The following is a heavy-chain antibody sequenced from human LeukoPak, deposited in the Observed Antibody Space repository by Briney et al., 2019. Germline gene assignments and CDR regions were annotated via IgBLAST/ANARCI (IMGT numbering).Heavy chain of an antibody. V-gene: IGHV3-33*06. CDR2: IWYDGSNK. CDR3: AKGTFGGVIATNDY. Sequence: GGSLRLSCAASGFTFSSYGMPWVRQAPGKGLEWVAVIWYDGSNKYYADSVKGRFTISRDNSKNTLYLQMNSLRAEDTAVYYCAKGTFGGVIATNDYWGQGTLVTVSS. J-gene: IGHJ4*02. CDR1: GFTFSSYG. D-gene: IGHD3-16*02.